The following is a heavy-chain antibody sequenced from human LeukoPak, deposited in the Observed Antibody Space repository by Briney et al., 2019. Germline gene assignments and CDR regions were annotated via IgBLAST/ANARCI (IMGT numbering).Heavy chain of an antibody. CDR3: ARDPYCSSTSCYYTDY. D-gene: IGHD2-2*01. Sequence: GGSLRLSCAASGFTFSSYWMSWVRQAPGMGLEWVANIKQDGSEKYYVDSVKGRFTISRDNAKNSLYLQMNSLRAEDTAVYYCARDPYCSSTSCYYTDYWGQGTLVTVSS. V-gene: IGHV3-7*01. J-gene: IGHJ4*02. CDR1: GFTFSSYW. CDR2: IKQDGSEK.